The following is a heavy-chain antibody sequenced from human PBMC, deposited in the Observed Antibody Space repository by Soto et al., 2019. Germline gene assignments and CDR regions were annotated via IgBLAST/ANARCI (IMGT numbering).Heavy chain of an antibody. J-gene: IGHJ6*02. CDR3: ARGAKGFWSAYGMDV. V-gene: IGHV4-34*01. Sequence: QVQLQQWGAGLLKPSETLFLTCAVYGGSFSGYYWSWIRQPPGKGLEWIGEINHSGSTNYNPSLKSRVTISVDTSKNQFSLKLSSVTAADTGVYYCARGAKGFWSAYGMDVWGQGTTVTVSS. CDR2: INHSGST. D-gene: IGHD3-3*01. CDR1: GGSFSGYY.